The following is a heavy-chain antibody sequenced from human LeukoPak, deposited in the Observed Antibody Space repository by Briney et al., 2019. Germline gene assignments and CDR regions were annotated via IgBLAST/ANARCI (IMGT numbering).Heavy chain of an antibody. CDR2: ISGNGGST. D-gene: IGHD4-17*01. J-gene: IGHJ3*02. CDR1: QFNFNKFG. CDR3: AKDPNGDYIGTFDI. V-gene: IGHV3-23*01. Sequence: GGSLRLSCATSQFNFNKFGMTWVRQAPGKGLEWVSSISGNGGSTQYADSVQGRFAISRDNSKNTLYLQTNSLRAEDTAVYYCAKDPNGDYIGTFDIWGQGTMVTVSS.